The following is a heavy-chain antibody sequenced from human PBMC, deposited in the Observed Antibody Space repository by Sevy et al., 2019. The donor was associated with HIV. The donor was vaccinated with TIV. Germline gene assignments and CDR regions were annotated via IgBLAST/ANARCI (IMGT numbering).Heavy chain of an antibody. CDR2: ISYSGTNK. V-gene: IGHV3-30-3*01. CDR3: ARVAVEYCTDDCYHRFDY. Sequence: GGSLRLSCAASGFTFTLYAIHWVRQAPGKGLEWVAVISYSGTNKYYADSVKGRFTISRDDSKNTAYLQMNNLRTDDTAVYYCARVAVEYCTDDCYHRFDYWGQGTQVTVSS. D-gene: IGHD2-21*02. CDR1: GFTFTLYA. J-gene: IGHJ4*02.